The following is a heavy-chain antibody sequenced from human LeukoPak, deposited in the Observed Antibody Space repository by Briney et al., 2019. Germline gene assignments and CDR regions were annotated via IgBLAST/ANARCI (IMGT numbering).Heavy chain of an antibody. J-gene: IGHJ4*02. V-gene: IGHV3-74*01. CDR3: ARDLGWYGY. CDR2: INSDGSRT. D-gene: IGHD6-19*01. Sequence: GGSLRLSCAASGFTFSNYWMHWVRQAPGKGLVWVSHINSDGSRTNYAASVKGRFTISRDNAKNTLYLQMNSLRAEDTAVYYCARDLGWYGYWGQGTLVTVSS. CDR1: GFTFSNYW.